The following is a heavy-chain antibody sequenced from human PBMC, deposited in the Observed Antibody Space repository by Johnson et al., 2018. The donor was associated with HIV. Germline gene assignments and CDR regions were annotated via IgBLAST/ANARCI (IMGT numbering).Heavy chain of an antibody. Sequence: QVQLVESGGGVVQPGRSLRLSCAASGFTFSSYAMHWVRQAPGKGLEWVAVISYDGSNKYYEDSVKGRFTISRDNSKNTLYLQMNSMRAEDTAVYYCARIGLPYYYGSGSYSHDAFDIWGQGTMVTVSS. D-gene: IGHD3-10*01. CDR1: GFTFSSYA. CDR2: ISYDGSNK. V-gene: IGHV3-30-3*01. CDR3: ARIGLPYYYGSGSYSHDAFDI. J-gene: IGHJ3*02.